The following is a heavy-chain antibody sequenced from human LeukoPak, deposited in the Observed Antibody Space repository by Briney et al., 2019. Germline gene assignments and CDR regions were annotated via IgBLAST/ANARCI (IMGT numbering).Heavy chain of an antibody. D-gene: IGHD6-6*01. V-gene: IGHV3-7*01. Sequence: GGSLRLSCTASGFTFSDYWMTWIRQAPGKGPEWVANIKQDGSQRYYVDSVRGRFTISRDNAKNSLFLQMSGLRAEDTAVYYCARRGGSSSRRSPIDYWGQGTLVTVSS. CDR1: GFTFSDYW. CDR3: ARRGGSSSRRSPIDY. J-gene: IGHJ4*02. CDR2: IKQDGSQR.